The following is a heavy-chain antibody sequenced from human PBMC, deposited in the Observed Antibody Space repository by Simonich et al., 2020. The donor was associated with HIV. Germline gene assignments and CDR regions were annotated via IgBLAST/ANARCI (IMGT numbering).Heavy chain of an antibody. CDR3: ARALGHYSTTWYWDY. V-gene: IGHV4-38-2*01. D-gene: IGHD6-13*01. CDR1: GYFISSGSY. CDR2: IYHRGSN. J-gene: IGHJ4*02. Sequence: QVQLQESGPGLVKPSETLSLTCAVSGYFISSGSYWGWIRQPPGKGLDWIGSIYHRGSNNYNPSLKSRVTISVDMSKNQFSLKMSSVTAAATAVYYCARALGHYSTTWYWDYWGQGTLVTVSS.